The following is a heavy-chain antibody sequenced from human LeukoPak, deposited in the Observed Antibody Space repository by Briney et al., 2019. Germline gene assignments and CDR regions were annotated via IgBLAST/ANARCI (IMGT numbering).Heavy chain of an antibody. V-gene: IGHV3-48*03. CDR2: ISSSGSTI. J-gene: IGHJ4*02. Sequence: GGSLRLSCAASGFTFSSYEMNWVRQAPGKGLEWVSYISSSGSTIYYADSVKGQFTISRDNAKNSLYLQMNSLRAEDTAVYYCARQVGYSYGYGESSDWGQGTLVTVSS. CDR3: ARQVGYSYGYGESSD. D-gene: IGHD5-18*01. CDR1: GFTFSSYE.